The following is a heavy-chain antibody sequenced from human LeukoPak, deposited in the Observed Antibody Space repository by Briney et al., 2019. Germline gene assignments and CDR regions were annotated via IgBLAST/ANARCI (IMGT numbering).Heavy chain of an antibody. J-gene: IGHJ4*02. D-gene: IGHD1-26*01. CDR1: GFTVSSNY. CDR2: IYSGGNT. Sequence: GGSLRLSCAASGFTVSSNYMSWVRQAPGKGLEWVSLIYSGGNTYYADSVKGRFTISRDNSKNTLYLQMNSLRPDDTAVYYCARDPPMGGFDYWGQGTLVTVSS. V-gene: IGHV3-66*02. CDR3: ARDPPMGGFDY.